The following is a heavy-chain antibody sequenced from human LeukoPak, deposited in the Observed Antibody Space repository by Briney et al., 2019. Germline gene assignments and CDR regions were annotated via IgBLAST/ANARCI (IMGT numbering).Heavy chain of an antibody. Sequence: GGSLRLSCAASGFTFSSYSMNWVRQALEKGLEWVSYIRSSSSYIYYADSVKGRVTISRDNAKKSLYLQMNSLRAEDTAVYYCARDGSGSYFFDYWGQGTLVTVSS. D-gene: IGHD3-10*01. CDR2: IRSSSSYI. J-gene: IGHJ4*02. CDR1: GFTFSSYS. CDR3: ARDGSGSYFFDY. V-gene: IGHV3-21*01.